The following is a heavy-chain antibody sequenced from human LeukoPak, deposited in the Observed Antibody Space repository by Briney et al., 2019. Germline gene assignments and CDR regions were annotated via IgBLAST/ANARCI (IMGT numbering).Heavy chain of an antibody. CDR2: MYSAGST. CDR3: ASGGTGARKYYSDPFHY. Sequence: GGSLRLSCAASGFIVSSNYMSWVRQAPGKGLGWVSIMYSAGSTYYADSVRGRFTISRDSSKNTVSLQMNSLRVEDTAVYYCASGGTGARKYYSDPFHYWGQGTLVTVSS. V-gene: IGHV3-53*01. D-gene: IGHD3-10*01. J-gene: IGHJ4*02. CDR1: GFIVSSNY.